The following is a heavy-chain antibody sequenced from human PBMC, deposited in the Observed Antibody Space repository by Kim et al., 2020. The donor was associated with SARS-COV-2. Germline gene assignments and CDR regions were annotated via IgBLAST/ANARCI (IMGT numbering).Heavy chain of an antibody. J-gene: IGHJ5*02. CDR3: ARDRGYCSGGSCYAAWWFDP. V-gene: IGHV3-21*01. CDR2: ISSSSSYI. D-gene: IGHD2-15*01. CDR1: GFTFSSYS. Sequence: GGSLRLSCAASGFTFSSYSMNWVRQAPGKGLEWVSSISSSSSYIYYADSVKGRFTISRDNAKNSLYLQMNSLRAEDTAVYYCARDRGYCSGGSCYAAWWFDPWGQGTLVTVSS.